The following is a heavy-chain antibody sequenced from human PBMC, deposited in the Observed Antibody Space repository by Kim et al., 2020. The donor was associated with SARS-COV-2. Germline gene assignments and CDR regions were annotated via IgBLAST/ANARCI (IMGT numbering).Heavy chain of an antibody. V-gene: IGHV4-39*01. D-gene: IGHD1-26*01. J-gene: IGHJ6*02. CDR3: GIVGATDGMDV. Sequence: SYNPSLKSRVTISVDTSKNQFSLKLSSVTAADTAVYYCGIVGATDGMDVWGQGTTVTVSS.